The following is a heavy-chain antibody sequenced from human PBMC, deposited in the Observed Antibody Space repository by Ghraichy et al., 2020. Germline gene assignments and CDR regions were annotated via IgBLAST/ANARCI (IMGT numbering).Heavy chain of an antibody. D-gene: IGHD3-10*01. V-gene: IGHV4-30-4*01. Sequence: SETLSLTCTVSGAPISSGDDYWSWIRQPPGGGLEWIGCIFYSGSTYYTPSLKSRVAMSIDTSKQTFSLNRSSVTATDTAVYYFARARGSGSVGFDYWGQGILVTFSS. CDR3: ARARGSGSVGFDY. CDR1: GAPISSGDDY. J-gene: IGHJ4*02. CDR2: IFYSGST.